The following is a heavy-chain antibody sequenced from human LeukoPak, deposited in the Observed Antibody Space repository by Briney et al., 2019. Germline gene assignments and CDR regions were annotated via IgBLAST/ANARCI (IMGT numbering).Heavy chain of an antibody. Sequence: GGSLRLSCVVSGFTFSDAWMNWVRQAPGKGLEWVGRIKSKADDETTDYAAPVKGRFTVSRDDSENTHYLQMNSLKTEDTAVYYCTTDWGSFYWGQGTLVTVSS. D-gene: IGHD7-27*01. CDR1: GFTFSDAW. V-gene: IGHV3-15*01. CDR2: IKSKADDETT. CDR3: TTDWGSFY. J-gene: IGHJ4*02.